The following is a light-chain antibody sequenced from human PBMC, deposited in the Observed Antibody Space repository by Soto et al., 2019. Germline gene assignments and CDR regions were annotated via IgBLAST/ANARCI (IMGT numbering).Light chain of an antibody. CDR3: AAWDDSLNGRGV. CDR1: SANIGSNT. J-gene: IGLJ3*02. Sequence: QSVLTQPPSASGTPGQRFTISCSGSSANIGSNTVNWYQQLQGTAPKLLIYSNNPRPSGVPDRFSGSRSGTSASLAISGLQSEDEGDYYCAAWDDSLNGRGVFGGGTQLTVL. CDR2: SNN. V-gene: IGLV1-44*01.